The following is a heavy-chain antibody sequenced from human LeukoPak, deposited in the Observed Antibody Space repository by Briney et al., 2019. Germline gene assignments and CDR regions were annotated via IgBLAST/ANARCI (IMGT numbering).Heavy chain of an antibody. CDR3: AKDGGDSSGWYLDY. Sequence: GGSLRLSCAASGFTFSSYAMTWVRQAPGKGLERVSLITSGGSTYYADSVKGRFTISRDNSKNTLYLQMNSLRAEDTAVYYCAKDGGDSSGWYLDYWGQGTLVTVSS. J-gene: IGHJ4*02. CDR2: ITSGGST. V-gene: IGHV3-23*01. CDR1: GFTFSSYA. D-gene: IGHD6-19*01.